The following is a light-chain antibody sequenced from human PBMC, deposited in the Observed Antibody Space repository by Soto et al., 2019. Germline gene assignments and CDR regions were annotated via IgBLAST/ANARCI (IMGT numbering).Light chain of an antibody. Sequence: TVLTQSPGTLSLSPGERVTLSCRASQSVSSNYLAWYQQKPGQTPRLLIYGASSRATGIPDRFSGSGSGTDFTLTISRLEPEDVAVYYCQQYGSSALTFGGGNKVEIK. CDR2: GAS. V-gene: IGKV3-20*01. J-gene: IGKJ4*01. CDR3: QQYGSSALT. CDR1: QSVSSNY.